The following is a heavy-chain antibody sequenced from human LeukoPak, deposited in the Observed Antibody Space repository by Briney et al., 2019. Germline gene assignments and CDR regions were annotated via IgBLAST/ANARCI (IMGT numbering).Heavy chain of an antibody. Sequence: PGGSLRLSCAASGFTVSSNYISWVRQAPGKGLEWVSVIYSGGGTNYADSVKGRFTISRDNSKNTLYLQMNSLRAEDTAVYYCANHGYSSSWYYFDYWGQGTLVTVSS. CDR3: ANHGYSSSWYYFDY. V-gene: IGHV3-53*01. CDR2: IYSGGGT. CDR1: GFTVSSNY. D-gene: IGHD6-13*01. J-gene: IGHJ4*02.